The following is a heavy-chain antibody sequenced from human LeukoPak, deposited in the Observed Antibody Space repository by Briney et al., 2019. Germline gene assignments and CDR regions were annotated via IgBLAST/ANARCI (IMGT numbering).Heavy chain of an antibody. CDR2: IYYSGST. CDR3: ARVVWYSSGHDY. Sequence: SETLSLTCTVSGGSISSSSYYWGWIRQPPGKGLEWIGSIYYSGSTYYNPSLKSRVTISVDTSKNQLSLKLSSVTAADTAVYYCARVVWYSSGHDYWGQGTLVTVSS. D-gene: IGHD6-19*01. J-gene: IGHJ4*02. CDR1: GGSISSSSYY. V-gene: IGHV4-39*07.